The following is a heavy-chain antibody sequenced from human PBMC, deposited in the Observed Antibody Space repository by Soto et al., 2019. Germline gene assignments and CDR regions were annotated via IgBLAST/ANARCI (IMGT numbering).Heavy chain of an antibody. CDR1: GGTFSSYA. D-gene: IGHD3-22*01. V-gene: IGHV1-69*13. J-gene: IGHJ3*02. Sequence: SVKVSCKASGGTFSSYAISWVRQAPGQGREWMGGIIPIFGTANYAQKFQGRVTITADESTSTAYMELSSLRSEDTAVYYCARARGDSSGYYSVDAFDIWGQGXMVTV. CDR3: ARARGDSSGYYSVDAFDI. CDR2: IIPIFGTA.